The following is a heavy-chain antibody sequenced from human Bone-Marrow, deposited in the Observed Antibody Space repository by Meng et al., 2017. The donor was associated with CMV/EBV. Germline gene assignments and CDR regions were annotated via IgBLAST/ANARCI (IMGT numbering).Heavy chain of an antibody. Sequence: ASVKVSCKASGYTFTDYYLHWVRQAPGQGLEWMGWISPVTYVTNYAQKFQGRVTMTKDTSISTAYMELTGLTFDDTAAYFCARALPIAVAGNHFDVWGQGTSVTVSS. CDR2: ISPVTYVT. CDR1: GYTFTDYY. J-gene: IGHJ4*02. CDR3: ARALPIAVAGNHFDV. V-gene: IGHV1-2*02. D-gene: IGHD6-19*01.